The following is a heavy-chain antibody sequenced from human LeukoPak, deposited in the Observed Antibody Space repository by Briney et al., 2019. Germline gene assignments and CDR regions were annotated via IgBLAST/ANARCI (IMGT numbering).Heavy chain of an antibody. D-gene: IGHD3-22*01. J-gene: IGHJ3*02. V-gene: IGHV1-46*01. CDR3: ARGPKTYYYDSSAREARHAFDI. Sequence: ASVKVSCKASGYTFTSYYMHWVRQAPGQGLEWMGIINPSGGSTSYAQKFQGRVTMTRDTSTSTVYMELSSLRSEDTAVYYCARGPKTYYYDSSAREARHAFDIWGQGTMVTVSS. CDR1: GYTFTSYY. CDR2: INPSGGST.